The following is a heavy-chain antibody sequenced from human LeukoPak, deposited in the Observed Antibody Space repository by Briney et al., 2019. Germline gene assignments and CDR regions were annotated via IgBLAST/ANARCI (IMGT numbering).Heavy chain of an antibody. CDR3: ARGIAAAGPIQYDY. CDR1: GGSIRSGAYS. J-gene: IGHJ4*02. D-gene: IGHD6-13*01. V-gene: IGHV4-30-4*07. Sequence: ASQTLFLTYTVSGGSIRSGAYSWSWIRQPPGKGLEWIGYIYSSGSTYYNPSLKSRVIISVDTSKNQFSLKLSSVTAADTAVYYCARGIAAAGPIQYDYWGQGTLVTVSS. CDR2: IYSSGST.